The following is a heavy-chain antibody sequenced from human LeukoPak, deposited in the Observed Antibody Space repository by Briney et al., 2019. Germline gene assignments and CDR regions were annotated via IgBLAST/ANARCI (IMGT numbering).Heavy chain of an antibody. D-gene: IGHD3-22*01. V-gene: IGHV1-2*02. CDR1: GYTFTGYY. J-gene: IGHJ6*02. CDR2: INPNSGGT. Sequence: GASVKVSCKASGYTFTGYYMHWVRQAPGQGLEWMGWINPNSGGTNYAQKLQGRVTMTRDTSISTAYMELSRLRSDDTAVYYCARPLYYDSSGYYLGMDVWGQGTTVTVSS. CDR3: ARPLYYDSSGYYLGMDV.